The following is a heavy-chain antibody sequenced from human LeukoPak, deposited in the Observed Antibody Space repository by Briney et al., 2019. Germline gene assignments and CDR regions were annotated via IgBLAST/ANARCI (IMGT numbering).Heavy chain of an antibody. J-gene: IGHJ4*02. V-gene: IGHV4-59*01. D-gene: IGHD3-10*01. CDR3: VSGGSYLTK. CDR1: GGSISSY. CDR2: IYFSGTT. Sequence: PSETLSLTCTVSGGSISSYWSWIRLSPGKGLEWIGYIYFSGTTNYNPSLKSRLTISIDTSRNQFSLKLSSVTAADTAIYYCVSGGSYLTKWGQGTLVTVSS.